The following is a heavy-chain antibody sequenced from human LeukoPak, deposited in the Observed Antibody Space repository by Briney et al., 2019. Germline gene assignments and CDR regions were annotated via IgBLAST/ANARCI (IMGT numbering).Heavy chain of an antibody. V-gene: IGHV1-18*01. J-gene: IGHJ3*02. CDR2: ISAYNGNT. CDR3: ARVQEATQIIPDYGNAFDI. CDR1: GYTFTSYG. D-gene: IGHD4-17*01. Sequence: ASVKVSCKASGYTFTSYGISWVRQAPGQGLEWMGWISAYNGNTNYAQKLQGRVTMTTDTSTSTAYMELRSLRSDDTAVYYCARVQEATQIIPDYGNAFDIWGQGTMVTVSS.